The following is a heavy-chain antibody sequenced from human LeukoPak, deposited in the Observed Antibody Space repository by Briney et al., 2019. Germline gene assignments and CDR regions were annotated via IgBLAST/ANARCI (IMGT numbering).Heavy chain of an antibody. V-gene: IGHV1-46*01. CDR3: ASAYSSSFFGY. CDR1: GYTFTSYY. J-gene: IGHJ4*02. CDR2: INPSGGST. Sequence: GASVKVSCKASGYTFTSYYMHWVRQAPGQGLEWMGIINPSGGSTSYAQKFQGRVTMTRDMSTSTVYMELSSLRSEDTAVYYCASAYSSSFFGYWGQGTLVTVSS. D-gene: IGHD6-6*01.